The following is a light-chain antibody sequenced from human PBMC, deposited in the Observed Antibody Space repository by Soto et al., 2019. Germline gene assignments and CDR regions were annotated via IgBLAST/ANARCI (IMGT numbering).Light chain of an antibody. CDR3: SSYAGSNSPLYV. V-gene: IGLV2-8*01. Sequence: QSVLTQPPSPSGSPRQSVTISSTGTSSDVWGYNYVSWYPQHPGKAPKPMIYEVSKRPSGVPDRFSASNSGNTASLTVSGLQPEDKADYYCSSYAGSNSPLYVFGTGTKVTVL. CDR1: SSDVWGYNY. CDR2: EVS. J-gene: IGLJ1*01.